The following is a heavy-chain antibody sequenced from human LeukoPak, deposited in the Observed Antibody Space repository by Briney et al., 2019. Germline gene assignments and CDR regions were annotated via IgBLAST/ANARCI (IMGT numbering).Heavy chain of an antibody. CDR2: VDPDDGET. Sequence: ASVKVSCKVSGYTLTELSMHWVRQAPGKGLEWMGGVDPDDGETIYAQKFQGRVTMTEDTSTDTAYMELSSLRSEDTAVYYCARAPGEGGYDSEYMDVWGKGTTVTVSS. V-gene: IGHV1-24*01. D-gene: IGHD5-12*01. CDR1: GYTLTELS. CDR3: ARAPGEGGYDSEYMDV. J-gene: IGHJ6*03.